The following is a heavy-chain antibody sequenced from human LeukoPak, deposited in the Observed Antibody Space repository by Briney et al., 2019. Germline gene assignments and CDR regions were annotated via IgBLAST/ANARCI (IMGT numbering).Heavy chain of an antibody. D-gene: IGHD6-19*01. CDR1: GGSISSSSYY. J-gene: IGHJ5*02. Sequence: PSETLSLTCTVSGGSISSSSYYWGWIRQPPGKGLEWIGSIYYSGSTYYNPSLKSRVTISVDTSKNQFSLKLSSVTAADTAVYYCARHLYSSGWWVNWFDPWGQGTLVTVSS. CDR3: ARHLYSSGWWVNWFDP. CDR2: IYYSGST. V-gene: IGHV4-39*01.